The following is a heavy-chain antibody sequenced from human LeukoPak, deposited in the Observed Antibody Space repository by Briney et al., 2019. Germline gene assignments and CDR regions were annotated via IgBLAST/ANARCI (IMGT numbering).Heavy chain of an antibody. CDR3: ARDRSYHTRILDF. D-gene: IGHD1-26*01. V-gene: IGHV4-4*07. Sequence: LETLSLTCTVSGGSISGYYWSWIRQPAGKGLEWIGRIYTSGNTNYTPSLKSRVTMSVDTSKNQFSLKLSSVTAADTAVYYCARDRSYHTRILDFWGQGTLVTVSS. CDR1: GGSISGYY. CDR2: IYTSGNT. J-gene: IGHJ4*02.